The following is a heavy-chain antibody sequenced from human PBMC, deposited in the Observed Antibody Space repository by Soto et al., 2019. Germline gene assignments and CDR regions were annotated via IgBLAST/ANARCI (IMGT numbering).Heavy chain of an antibody. V-gene: IGHV3-48*02. J-gene: IGHJ6*02. CDR2: ISSTGTTI. Sequence: QRLSCAASGFTFSTYAMNWVRQAPGKRLQWVSYISSTGTTIYYADSVKGRFTISRDNAKNSLYLQMNSLRDEDTALYYCLCPGHMDVWGQGTTVTVSS. CDR1: GFTFSTYA. CDR3: LCPGHMDV.